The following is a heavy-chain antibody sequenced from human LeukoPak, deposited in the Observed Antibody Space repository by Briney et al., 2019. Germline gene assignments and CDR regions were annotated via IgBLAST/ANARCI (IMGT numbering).Heavy chain of an antibody. J-gene: IGHJ4*02. D-gene: IGHD3-22*01. CDR2: ISAYNGNT. Sequence: ASVKVSCKPSGYTFTSYGISWVRQAPGQGLEWMGWISAYNGNTNYAQKLQGRVTMTTDTSTSTAYMELRSLRSDDTAVYYCARAEEHYDGSGYSFDYWGQGTLVTASS. CDR3: ARAEEHYDGSGYSFDY. V-gene: IGHV1-18*01. CDR1: GYTFTSYG.